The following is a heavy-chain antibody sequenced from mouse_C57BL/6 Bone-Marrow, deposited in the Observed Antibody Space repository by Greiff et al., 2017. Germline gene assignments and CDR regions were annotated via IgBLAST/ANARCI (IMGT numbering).Heavy chain of an antibody. V-gene: IGHV5-4*01. Sequence: EVQVVESGGGLVKPGGSLKLSCAASGFTFSSYAMSWVRQTPEKRLEWVATISDGGSYTYYPDNVKGRFTISRDNAKNNLYLQMSHLKSEDTAMYYCARDYYGSSYRYWYFDVWGTGTTVTVSS. CDR3: ARDYYGSSYRYWYFDV. J-gene: IGHJ1*03. CDR1: GFTFSSYA. D-gene: IGHD1-1*01. CDR2: ISDGGSYT.